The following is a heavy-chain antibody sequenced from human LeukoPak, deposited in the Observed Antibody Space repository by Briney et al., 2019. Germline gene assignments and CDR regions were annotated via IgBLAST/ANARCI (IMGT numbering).Heavy chain of an antibody. CDR3: ARAPGIFGVVIPRPDY. V-gene: IGHV1-2*02. J-gene: IGHJ4*02. CDR2: INPNSGGT. Sequence: ASVKVSCKASGYTFTGYYMHWVRQAPGQGLGWMGWINPNSGGTNYAQKFQGRDTMTRDTSISTAYMELSRLRSDDTAVYYCARAPGIFGVVIPRPDYWGQGTLVTVSS. D-gene: IGHD3-3*01. CDR1: GYTFTGYY.